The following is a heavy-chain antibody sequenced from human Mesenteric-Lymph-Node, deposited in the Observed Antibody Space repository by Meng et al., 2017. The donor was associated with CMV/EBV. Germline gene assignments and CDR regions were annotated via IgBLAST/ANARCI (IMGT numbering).Heavy chain of an antibody. V-gene: IGHV3-15*01. Sequence: GGSLRLSCAASGFTFDKSWMSWVRQAPGKGLECLGLIKTKTDIGTIDYAAPVKGRFTISRDDSKDTLYLQMNSLKTEDTAVYYCTKIGPHSGEFDYWGQGTLVTVSS. J-gene: IGHJ4*02. D-gene: IGHD1-26*01. CDR3: TKIGPHSGEFDY. CDR2: IKTKTDIGTI. CDR1: GFTFDKSW.